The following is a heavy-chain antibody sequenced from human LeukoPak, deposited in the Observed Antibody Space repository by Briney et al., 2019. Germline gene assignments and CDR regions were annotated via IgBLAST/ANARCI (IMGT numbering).Heavy chain of an antibody. J-gene: IGHJ4*02. CDR2: INQDGSEN. CDR1: GFSFSDFW. V-gene: IGHV3-7*01. CDR3: TKGRSNHY. D-gene: IGHD3-10*01. Sequence: GGSLRLSCAASGFSFSDFWMGWVRQAPGKGLEWVANINQDGSENYYVDSVKGRFTISRDNAKKSLYLQMNSLRAEDTAVYYCTKGRSNHYWGQGTLVAVST.